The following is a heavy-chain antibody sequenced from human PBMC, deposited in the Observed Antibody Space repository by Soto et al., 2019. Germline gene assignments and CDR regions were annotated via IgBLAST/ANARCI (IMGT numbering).Heavy chain of an antibody. CDR3: ARTHYSDRSGTDY. CDR1: GGSIRSGDSY. D-gene: IGHD3-22*01. V-gene: IGHV4-30-4*01. Sequence: SETLSLTCTVSGGSIRSGDSYWSWISQPPGKGLEWIGYIYYSGSTYYNPSLKSRVTISLDTSKNQFSLNLSSVTAADTAVYYCARTHYSDRSGTDYWGQGTLVTVSS. CDR2: IYYSGST. J-gene: IGHJ4*02.